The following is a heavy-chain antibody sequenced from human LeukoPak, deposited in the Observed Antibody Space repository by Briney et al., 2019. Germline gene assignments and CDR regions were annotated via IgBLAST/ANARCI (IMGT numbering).Heavy chain of an antibody. J-gene: IGHJ6*03. D-gene: IGHD2-2*02. CDR2: IHTSGST. CDR1: GASISGYY. V-gene: IGHV4-4*09. CDR3: ARHLSSTSYPFYYYLDV. Sequence: PSETLSLTCTVSGASISGYYWSWLRQPPGKELEWIGYIHTSGSTRFNPSLQSRVTLSFDTSKDQFSLKLTSLTAADTAVHYCARHLSSTSYPFYYYLDVWGKGTTVTVSS.